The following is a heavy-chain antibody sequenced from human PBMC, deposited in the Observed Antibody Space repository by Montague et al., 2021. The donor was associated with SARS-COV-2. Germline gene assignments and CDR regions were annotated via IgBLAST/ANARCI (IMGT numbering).Heavy chain of an antibody. CDR1: GFIFSTYG. J-gene: IGHJ4*02. V-gene: IGHV3-33*08. D-gene: IGHD3-22*01. Sequence: SLRLSCAVSGFIFSTYGMHWVRQAPGKGLEWVAVIWYDGSNKYYSDSVKGLFTISRDNSKNTLYLQMNSLRAEDTAVYYCARDRDYYDSSGHYYEIDYWGQGTLVTVSS. CDR3: ARDRDYYDSSGHYYEIDY. CDR2: IWYDGSNK.